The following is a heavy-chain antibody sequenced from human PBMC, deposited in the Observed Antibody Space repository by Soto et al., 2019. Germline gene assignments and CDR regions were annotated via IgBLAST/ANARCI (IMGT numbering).Heavy chain of an antibody. CDR1: GYIFTTYG. CDR2: ISGDNHRK. CDR3: ARSSGYGGPLEY. D-gene: IGHD4-17*01. Sequence: QIQLVQSGGEVKKPGASVKVSCKTSGYIFTTYGITWVRQAPGQGLEWMGWISGDNHRKIYPNKLQGRVTMTTDTSTSTAYMELRSLRSDDTAVYYCARSSGYGGPLEYWGQGTLVPVSS. V-gene: IGHV1-18*01. J-gene: IGHJ4*02.